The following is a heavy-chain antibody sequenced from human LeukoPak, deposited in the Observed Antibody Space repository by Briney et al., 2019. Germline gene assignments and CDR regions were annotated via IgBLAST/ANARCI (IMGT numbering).Heavy chain of an antibody. D-gene: IGHD1-7*01. V-gene: IGHV3-21*01. J-gene: IGHJ4*02. CDR1: GFTFSSSS. CDR3: ASERYNWNYAFDY. Sequence: VGSLRLSCAASGFTFSSSSMNWVRQAPGKGLEWVSSISSGSSYIYYADPLKGRFTVSRDNAKNSLYLQMNSLRAEDTAVYYCASERYNWNYAFDYWGQGILVTVSS. CDR2: ISSGSSYI.